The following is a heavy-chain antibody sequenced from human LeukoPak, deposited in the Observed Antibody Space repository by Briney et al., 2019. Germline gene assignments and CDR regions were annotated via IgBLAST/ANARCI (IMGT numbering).Heavy chain of an antibody. CDR2: MNPNSGNT. V-gene: IGHV1-8*02. D-gene: IGHD2-2*01. CDR3: ARVHYSREHCSSTSCYASFDY. J-gene: IGHJ4*02. Sequence: ASVKVSCKASGYTFTSYGISWVRQAPGRGLEWMGWMNPNSGNTGYAQKFQGRVTMTRNTSISTAYMELSSLRSEDTAVYYCARVHYSREHCSSTSCYASFDYWGQGTLVTVSS. CDR1: GYTFTSYG.